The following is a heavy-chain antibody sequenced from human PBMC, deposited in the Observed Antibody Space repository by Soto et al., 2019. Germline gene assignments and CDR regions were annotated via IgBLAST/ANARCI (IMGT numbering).Heavy chain of an antibody. J-gene: IGHJ2*01. D-gene: IGHD2-15*01. V-gene: IGHV3-20*01. CDR1: GFTFDDYG. Sequence: GGSLRLSCAASGFTFDDYGMSWVRQAPGKGLEWVSGINWNGGSTGYADSVKGRFTISRDNAKNSLYLQMNSLRAEDTALYHCARRGISHWYFDLWGRGTLVTVSS. CDR3: ARRGISHWYFDL. CDR2: INWNGGST.